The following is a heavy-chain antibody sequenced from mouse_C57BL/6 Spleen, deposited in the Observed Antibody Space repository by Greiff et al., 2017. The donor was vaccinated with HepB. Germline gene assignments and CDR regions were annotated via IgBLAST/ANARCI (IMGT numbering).Heavy chain of an antibody. Sequence: EVQLQQSGPELVKPGASVKIPCKASGYTFTDYNMDWVKQSHGKSLEWIGDINPNNGGTIYNQKFKGKATLTVYKSSSTAYMELRSLTSEDTAVYYCARVKWDDGMDYWGQGTSVTVSS. CDR3: ARVKWDDGMDY. D-gene: IGHD4-1*01. J-gene: IGHJ4*01. V-gene: IGHV1-18*01. CDR1: GYTFTDYN. CDR2: INPNNGGT.